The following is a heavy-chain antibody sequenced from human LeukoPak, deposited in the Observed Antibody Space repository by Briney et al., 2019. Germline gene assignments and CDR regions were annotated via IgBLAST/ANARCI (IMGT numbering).Heavy chain of an antibody. Sequence: SETLSLTCTVSGGPISSSSYYWGWIRQPPGKGLEWIGSIYYSGSTYYNPSLKSRVTISVDTSKNQFSLKLSSVTAADTAVYYCARSSYAVYYYDSSGCYPFDYWGQGTLVTVSS. V-gene: IGHV4-39*01. CDR2: IYYSGST. D-gene: IGHD3-22*01. CDR1: GGPISSSSYY. J-gene: IGHJ4*02. CDR3: ARSSYAVYYYDSSGCYPFDY.